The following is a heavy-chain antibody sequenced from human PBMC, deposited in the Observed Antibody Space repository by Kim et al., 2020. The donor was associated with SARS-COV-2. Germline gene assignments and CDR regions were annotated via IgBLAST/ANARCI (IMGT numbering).Heavy chain of an antibody. J-gene: IGHJ3*02. CDR1: GGSISSGDYY. Sequence: SETLSLTGTVSGGSISSGDYYWSWIRQPPGKGLEWIGYIYYSGSTYYNPSLKSRVTISVDTSKNQFSLKLSSVTAADTAVYYCAGHYGSGSYYIGFDAFDSWGQGTMVTVSS. CDR3: AGHYGSGSYYIGFDAFDS. CDR2: IYYSGST. V-gene: IGHV4-30-4*01. D-gene: IGHD3-10*01.